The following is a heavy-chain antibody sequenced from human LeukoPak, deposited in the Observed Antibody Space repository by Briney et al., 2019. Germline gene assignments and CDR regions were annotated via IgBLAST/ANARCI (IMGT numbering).Heavy chain of an antibody. V-gene: IGHV4-61*02. CDR3: ARVASYDFWSGYYGAGDI. J-gene: IGHJ3*02. Sequence: TLSLTCTVSGGSISSGSYYWSWIRQPAGKGLEWIGRIYTSGSTNYNPSLKSRVTISVDTSKNQFSLKLSSVTAADTAVYYCARVASYDFWSGYYGAGDIWGQGTMVTVSS. CDR1: GGSISSGSYY. D-gene: IGHD3-3*01. CDR2: IYTSGST.